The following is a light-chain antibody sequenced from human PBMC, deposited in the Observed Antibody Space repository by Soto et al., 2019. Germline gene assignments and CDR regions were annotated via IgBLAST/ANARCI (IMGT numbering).Light chain of an antibody. Sequence: QSVLTQPPSASGTPGQRVTISCSGSISNIGSNPVSWYQHLPGTAPKVLIFTNNQRPSGVPDRVSGSKSGTSASLAISGLRSEDEAHYYCAAWDDSLEGVVLGGGTKLTV. CDR1: ISNIGSNP. J-gene: IGLJ3*02. CDR2: TNN. V-gene: IGLV1-44*01. CDR3: AAWDDSLEGVV.